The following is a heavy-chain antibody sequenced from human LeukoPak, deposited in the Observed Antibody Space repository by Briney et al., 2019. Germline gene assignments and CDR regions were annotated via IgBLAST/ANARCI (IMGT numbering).Heavy chain of an antibody. J-gene: IGHJ4*02. D-gene: IGHD5-18*01. Sequence: ASVKVSCKTSGYTFTGYYIHWVRQAPGQGLEWMGIINPSGGSTSYAQKFQGRVTMTRETSTSTVYMELSSLASEDTAVYYCARWDEYSYGQPQGGSLDYWGQGTLVTVSS. V-gene: IGHV1-46*01. CDR2: INPSGGST. CDR1: GYTFTGYY. CDR3: ARWDEYSYGQPQGGSLDY.